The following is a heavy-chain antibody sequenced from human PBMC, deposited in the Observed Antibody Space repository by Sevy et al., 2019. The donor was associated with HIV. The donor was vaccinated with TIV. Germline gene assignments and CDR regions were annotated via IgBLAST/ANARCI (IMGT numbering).Heavy chain of an antibody. J-gene: IGHJ6*02. V-gene: IGHV1-69*13. CDR1: GGTFSSYA. Sequence: ASVKVSCKASGGTFSSYAISWVRQAPGQGLEWMGGIIPIFGTANYAQKFQGRVTITADESTGTAYMELSSLRSEETAVYYCARDIRGEWLFPYGMDVWGQGTTVTVSS. CDR2: IIPIFGTA. CDR3: ARDIRGEWLFPYGMDV. D-gene: IGHD3-3*01.